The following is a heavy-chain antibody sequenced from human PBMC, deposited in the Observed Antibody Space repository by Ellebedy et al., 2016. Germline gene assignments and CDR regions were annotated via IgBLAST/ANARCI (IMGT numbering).Heavy chain of an antibody. CDR2: INPNSGNT. D-gene: IGHD3-22*01. J-gene: IGHJ5*02. V-gene: IGHV1-8*01. CDR3: ARIHYYDRSGSPNWFDP. CDR1: GYTFTNYD. Sequence: ASVKVSXXASGYTFTNYDINWVRQATGQGLEWMGWINPNSGNTGYAQKFQGRVTMTSNTAISTAYMELSSLTSEDTAVYFCARIHYYDRSGSPNWFDPWGQGTLVIVSS.